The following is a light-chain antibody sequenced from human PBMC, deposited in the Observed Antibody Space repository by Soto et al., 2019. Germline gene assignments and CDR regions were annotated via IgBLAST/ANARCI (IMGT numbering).Light chain of an antibody. CDR2: RAS. J-gene: IGKJ1*01. Sequence: NLLTQSPGTLSLSPGQRATLSCMASQSLSGNYLAWYQQKPGQAPSVLIYRASIRATGIADRFSGSGSGTDFTLTISRLEHEDFAVYYCQHYGASPWTCGQGTKVDIK. CDR3: QHYGASPWT. CDR1: QSLSGNY. V-gene: IGKV3-20*01.